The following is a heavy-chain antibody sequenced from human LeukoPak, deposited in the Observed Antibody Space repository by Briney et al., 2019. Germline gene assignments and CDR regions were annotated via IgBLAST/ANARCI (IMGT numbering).Heavy chain of an antibody. V-gene: IGHV1-18*01. D-gene: IGHD3-3*01. Sequence: GASVKVSCKASGYTFTGYGINWVRQAPGQGLEWMGWISPNSGNTNYAQKLQGRVTMTTDTSTSTAYMELRRLRTDDTAVYYCARDNHRGVVIHDYWGQGTLVTVSS. CDR1: GYTFTGYG. CDR2: ISPNSGNT. J-gene: IGHJ4*02. CDR3: ARDNHRGVVIHDY.